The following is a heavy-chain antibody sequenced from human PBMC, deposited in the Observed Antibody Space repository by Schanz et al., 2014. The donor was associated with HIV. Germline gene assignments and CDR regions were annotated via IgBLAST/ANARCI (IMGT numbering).Heavy chain of an antibody. V-gene: IGHV1-69*01. J-gene: IGHJ4*02. CDR3: ASLVGAAGLELDY. Sequence: QVQLVQSGAEVKKPGASVTVSCKTSGNTFPDLDVNWVRQAPGQGLEWMGGIIPIFGTANYAQKFQGRVTITADESTSTAYMELSSLRSEDTAVYYCASLVGAAGLELDYWGQGTLVTVSS. D-gene: IGHD1-26*01. CDR2: IIPIFGTA. CDR1: GNTFPDLD.